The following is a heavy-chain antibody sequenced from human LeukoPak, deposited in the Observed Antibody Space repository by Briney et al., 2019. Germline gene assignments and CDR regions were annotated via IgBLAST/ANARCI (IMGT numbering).Heavy chain of an antibody. CDR1: GFTFSSYS. Sequence: GGSLRLSCAASGFTFSSYSLNWVRQAPGKGLEWISYISSSGSNIDYADSVKGRFTISRDNGKNSLFLQMNSLRVEDTAVYYCARTAFDWSQVGENWFDPWGQGTLVTVSS. D-gene: IGHD3-9*01. CDR2: ISSSGSNI. CDR3: ARTAFDWSQVGENWFDP. J-gene: IGHJ5*02. V-gene: IGHV3-48*03.